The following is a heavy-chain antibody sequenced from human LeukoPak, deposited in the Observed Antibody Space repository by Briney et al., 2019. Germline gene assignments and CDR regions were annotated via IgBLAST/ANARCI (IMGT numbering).Heavy chain of an antibody. CDR1: GYTFTNYY. D-gene: IGHD5-24*01. J-gene: IGHJ3*02. Sequence: ASVTVSFKASGYTFTNYYIHWVRQAPGQGLEWMGLINPGGGNTNYAQNFQGRVTMTRDTSASTVYMELSSLRSEDTAIYYCARIRDGYNDAYDIWGQGTVVTVPS. CDR2: INPGGGNT. CDR3: ARIRDGYNDAYDI. V-gene: IGHV1-46*01.